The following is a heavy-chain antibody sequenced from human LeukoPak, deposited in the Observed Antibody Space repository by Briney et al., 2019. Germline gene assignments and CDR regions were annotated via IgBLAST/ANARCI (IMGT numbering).Heavy chain of an antibody. CDR3: ARHASDSSGFYNYYGMDV. J-gene: IGHJ6*02. CDR1: GGSISSSSYY. D-gene: IGHD3-22*01. CDR2: IYYSGST. Sequence: SETLSLTCTVSGGSISSSSYYWGWIRQPPGKGLEWTGSIYYSGSTNYNPSLKSRVTISADTSKNQFFLKVSSVTAADTAVYYCARHASDSSGFYNYYGMDVWGQGTTVTVSS. V-gene: IGHV4-39*01.